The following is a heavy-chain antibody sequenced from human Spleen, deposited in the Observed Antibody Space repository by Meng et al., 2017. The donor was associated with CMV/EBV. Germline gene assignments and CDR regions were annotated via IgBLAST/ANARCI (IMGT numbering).Heavy chain of an antibody. V-gene: IGHV3-23*01. D-gene: IGHD6-13*01. CDR2: ISRSGTDS. J-gene: IGHJ5*02. CDR1: GGSFSGYY. CDR3: AKGRRSSWDWFDP. Sequence: ETLSLTCAVYGGSFSGYYWSWIRQAPGKGLEWVSSISRSGTDSHYADSVKGRFTISRDNSKNTLYLQMNSLRAEDTAVYYCAKGRRSSWDWFDPWGQGTLVTVSS.